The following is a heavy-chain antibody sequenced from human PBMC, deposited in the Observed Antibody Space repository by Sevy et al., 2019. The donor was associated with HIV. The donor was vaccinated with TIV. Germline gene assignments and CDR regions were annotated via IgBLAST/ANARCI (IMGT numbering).Heavy chain of an antibody. J-gene: IGHJ3*02. D-gene: IGHD3-9*01. CDR2: IKKDGSEK. Sequence: GGSLRLSCAASGFTFSSYWMSWVRQAPGKGLEWVANIKKDGSEKYYVDSVKGRFTISRDNAKNSLYLQMNSLRAEDTAVYYCARVSLAMTDAFDIWGQGTMVTVSS. CDR1: GFTFSSYW. V-gene: IGHV3-7*01. CDR3: ARVSLAMTDAFDI.